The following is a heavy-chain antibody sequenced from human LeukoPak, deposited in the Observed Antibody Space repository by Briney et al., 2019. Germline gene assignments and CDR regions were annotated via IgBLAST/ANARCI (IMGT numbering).Heavy chain of an antibody. CDR3: AKESRVEMAPINYFDY. V-gene: IGHV3-23*01. J-gene: IGHJ4*02. CDR1: GYTFSSYA. Sequence: GASLKVSCAASGYTFSSYAMSWVRQAPGKGLEWVSGINRSGGSTYYADSVKGRFTISRDNSKHTLYLQMNSLRAEDTAVYYCAKESRVEMAPINYFDYWGQGTLVTVSS. D-gene: IGHD5-24*01. CDR2: INRSGGST.